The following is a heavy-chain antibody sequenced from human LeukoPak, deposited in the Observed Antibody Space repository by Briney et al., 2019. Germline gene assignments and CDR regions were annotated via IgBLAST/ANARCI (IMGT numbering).Heavy chain of an antibody. CDR3: ARGWYYDILTGYLNWFDT. CDR1: GGSFSGYY. V-gene: IGHV4-34*01. Sequence: SETLSLTCAVYGGSFSGYYWSWIRQPPGKGLEWIGEINHSGSTNHNPSLKSRVNISVDTSKDQFSLKLSSVTAADTAVYYCARGWYYDILTGYLNWFDTWGQGTLVTVSS. D-gene: IGHD3-9*01. CDR2: INHSGST. J-gene: IGHJ5*02.